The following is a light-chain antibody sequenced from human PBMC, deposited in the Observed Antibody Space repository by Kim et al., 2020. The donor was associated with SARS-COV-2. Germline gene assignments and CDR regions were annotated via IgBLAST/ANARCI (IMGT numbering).Light chain of an antibody. J-gene: IGLJ3*02. CDR1: NIGDKN. Sequence: SYELTQPLSVSVSPGQTASITCCGDNIGDKNAHWYQQKPGQSPVLVIYRDSNRPSGIPERFSGSNSGNTATLTISGTQARDEADYYCQAWDSSTAVFGGG. CDR2: RDS. V-gene: IGLV3-9*01. CDR3: QAWDSSTAV.